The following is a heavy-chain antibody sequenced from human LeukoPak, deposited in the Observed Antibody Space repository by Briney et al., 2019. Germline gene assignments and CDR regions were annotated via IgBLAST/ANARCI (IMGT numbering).Heavy chain of an antibody. Sequence: SVKVSCKASGGTFSSYAISWVRQAPGQGLEWMGRIIPIFGTANYAQKFQGRVTMTRDTSTSTVYMELSSLRSEDTAVYYCARVYDSSGYYYSHYFDYWGQGTLVTVSS. CDR2: IIPIFGTA. D-gene: IGHD3-22*01. V-gene: IGHV1-69*05. J-gene: IGHJ4*02. CDR3: ARVYDSSGYYYSHYFDY. CDR1: GGTFSSYA.